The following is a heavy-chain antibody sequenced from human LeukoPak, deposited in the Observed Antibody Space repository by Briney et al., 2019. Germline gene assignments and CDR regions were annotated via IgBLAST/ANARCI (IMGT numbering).Heavy chain of an antibody. Sequence: PSETLSLTCAVSGGSIINNYWSWIRQPPGEGLEWIGYIYYSGSTKYNASIRSRVTISVDTSKNQFSLKLSSVTAADTAVYYCARGPNRYSSGWYYFDYWGQGMLVTVSS. CDR1: GGSIINNY. D-gene: IGHD6-19*01. V-gene: IGHV4-59*01. J-gene: IGHJ4*02. CDR3: ARGPNRYSSGWYYFDY. CDR2: IYYSGST.